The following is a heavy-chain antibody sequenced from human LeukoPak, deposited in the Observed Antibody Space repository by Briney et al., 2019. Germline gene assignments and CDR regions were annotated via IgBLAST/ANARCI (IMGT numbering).Heavy chain of an antibody. D-gene: IGHD4-17*01. J-gene: IGHJ4*02. Sequence: GASLRLSCAASGINVTSNYMTWVRQAPGKGLEWVSVLYTSDYTYYADSVKGRFTISRDKSKNTLYLQMDSLRVEDTATYFCARGAVTRDFDFWGQGVLVIVSS. CDR1: GINVTSNY. CDR2: LYTSDYT. CDR3: ARGAVTRDFDF. V-gene: IGHV3-53*01.